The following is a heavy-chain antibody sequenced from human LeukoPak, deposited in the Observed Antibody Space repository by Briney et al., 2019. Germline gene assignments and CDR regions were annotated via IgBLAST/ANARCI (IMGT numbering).Heavy chain of an antibody. CDR3: ARSSGSYYSGPVYFDY. Sequence: GSGPALVKPTQTLTLTCTFSGFSLSTSGMCVSWIRQPPGKALEWLARIDWDDDKYYSTSLKTRLTISKDTSKNQVVLTMTNMDPVDTATYYCARSSGSYYSGPVYFDYWGQGTLVTVSS. CDR2: IDWDDDK. D-gene: IGHD1-26*01. J-gene: IGHJ4*02. CDR1: GFSLSTSGMC. V-gene: IGHV2-70*11.